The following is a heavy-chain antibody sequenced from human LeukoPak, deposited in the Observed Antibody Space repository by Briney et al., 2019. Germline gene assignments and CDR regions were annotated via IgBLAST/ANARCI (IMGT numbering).Heavy chain of an antibody. Sequence: SETLSLTCTASGGSISSGDYYWSWIRQPPGKGLEWIGYIYYSGSTYHNPSLKSRVTISVDTSKNQFSLKLSPVTAADTAVYYCARGLGYCSSTSCYYYFDYWGQGTLVTVSS. D-gene: IGHD2-2*01. J-gene: IGHJ4*02. V-gene: IGHV4-30-4*01. CDR3: ARGLGYCSSTSCYYYFDY. CDR1: GGSISSGDYY. CDR2: IYYSGST.